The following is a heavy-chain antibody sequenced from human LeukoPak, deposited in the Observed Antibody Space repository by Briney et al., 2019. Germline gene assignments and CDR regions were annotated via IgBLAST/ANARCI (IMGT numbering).Heavy chain of an antibody. CDR1: GGSISSSSYY. Sequence: SETLSLTCTVSGGSISSSSYYWGWIRQPPGKGLEWIGSIYYSGSTYYNPSLKSRVTISVDTSKNQFSLKLSSVTAADTAVYYCARSSGWYDWGQGTLVTVSS. CDR2: IYYSGST. CDR3: ARSSGWYD. V-gene: IGHV4-39*01. J-gene: IGHJ4*02. D-gene: IGHD6-19*01.